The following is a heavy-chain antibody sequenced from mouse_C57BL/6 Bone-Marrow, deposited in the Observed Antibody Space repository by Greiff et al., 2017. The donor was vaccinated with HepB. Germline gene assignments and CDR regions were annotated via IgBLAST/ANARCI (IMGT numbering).Heavy chain of an antibody. CDR3: AIEGFTTVVATDY. D-gene: IGHD1-1*01. CDR1: GYSFTDYN. V-gene: IGHV1-39*01. CDR2: INPNYGTT. Sequence: VQLQQSGPELVKPGASVKISCKASGYSFTDYNMNWVKQSNGKSLEWIGVINPNYGTTSYNQKFKGKATLTVAQSSSTAYMQLNSLTSEDSAVYYCAIEGFTTVVATDYWGQGTTLTVSS. J-gene: IGHJ2*01.